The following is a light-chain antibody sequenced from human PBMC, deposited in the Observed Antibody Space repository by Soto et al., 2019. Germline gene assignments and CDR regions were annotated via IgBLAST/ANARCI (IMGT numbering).Light chain of an antibody. CDR3: QQYKNWQGT. J-gene: IGKJ1*01. CDR1: QSVSSN. CDR2: GAS. Sequence: EIVMTQSPATLSVSLGERVTLSCRASQSVSSNLAWYQQKPGQAPRLLIYGASTRATDIPARFSGSGSGTEFTLTISSLQSEDFAVYHCQQYKNWQGTFGQGTKVEIK. V-gene: IGKV3-15*01.